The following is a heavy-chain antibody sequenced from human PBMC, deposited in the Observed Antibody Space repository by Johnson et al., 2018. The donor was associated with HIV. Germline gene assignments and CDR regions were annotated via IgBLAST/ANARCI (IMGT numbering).Heavy chain of an antibody. V-gene: IGHV3-30*18. CDR1: GFTFSNYG. CDR3: AKEQWPLSPDAFDI. J-gene: IGHJ3*02. D-gene: IGHD6-19*01. CDR2: ISFAGINK. Sequence: VQLVESGGGLVQPGGSLRLSCAASGFTFSNYGMHWVRQAPGKGLEWVAGISFAGINKYYADSVKGRFTISRDNSKNTLYLQMNSLRAEDTAVYYCAKEQWPLSPDAFDIWGQGTMVTVSS.